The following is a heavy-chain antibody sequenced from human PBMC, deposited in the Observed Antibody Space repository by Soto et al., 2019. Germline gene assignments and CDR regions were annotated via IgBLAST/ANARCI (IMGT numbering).Heavy chain of an antibody. CDR3: ARTPRYGSGSYYNGFDY. CDR1: GYSFTSYW. CDR2: IYPGDSDT. V-gene: IGHV5-51*01. D-gene: IGHD3-10*01. Sequence: PGESLKISCKGSGYSFTSYWIGWVRQMPGKGLEWMGIIYPGDSDTRYSPSFQGQVTISADKSISTAYLQWSSLKASDTAMYYCARTPRYGSGSYYNGFDYWGQGTLVTVSS. J-gene: IGHJ4*02.